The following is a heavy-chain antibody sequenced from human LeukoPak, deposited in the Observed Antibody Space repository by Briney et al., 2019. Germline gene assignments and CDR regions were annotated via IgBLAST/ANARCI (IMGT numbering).Heavy chain of an antibody. CDR3: ARMGYYDSSGYESRYYFDY. J-gene: IGHJ4*02. Sequence: SGPTLVNPTQTLTLTCTFSGFSLSTSGMCVSWIRQPPGKALEWLALIDWDDDKYYSTSLKTRLTISKDTSKNQVVLIMTNMDPVDTATYYCARMGYYDSSGYESRYYFDYWGQGTLVTVPS. CDR2: IDWDDDK. V-gene: IGHV2-70*01. D-gene: IGHD3-22*01. CDR1: GFSLSTSGMC.